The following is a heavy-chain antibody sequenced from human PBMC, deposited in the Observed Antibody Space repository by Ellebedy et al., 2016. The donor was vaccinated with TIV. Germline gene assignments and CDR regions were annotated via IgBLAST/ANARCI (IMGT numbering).Heavy chain of an antibody. J-gene: IGHJ3*01. CDR3: VRNRGRPDSFDL. CDR1: GFRFSDYL. CDR2: IRSSSDSK. V-gene: IGHV3-48*02. Sequence: GESLKISCAASGFRFSDYLMNWVRQAPGKGLEWVSNIRSSSDSKTYVDFVKGRFTIFRDNAKTSLSLQLDNLRDEDTAVYYGVRNRGRPDSFDLWGRGTMVIVSS.